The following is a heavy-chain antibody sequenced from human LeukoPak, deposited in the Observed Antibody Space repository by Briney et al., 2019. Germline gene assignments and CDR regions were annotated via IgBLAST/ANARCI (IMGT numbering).Heavy chain of an antibody. D-gene: IGHD6-13*01. CDR2: IWYDGSNK. V-gene: IGHV3-33*01. Sequence: GGSLRLSCAASGFRSWRHAVHWVRQAPGKGLEWLAQIWYDGSNKYYVDSVKGRFTTSRDNSKNTVYLQMNSLRAEDTAVYFRARDGQQLAPYAMDVWGQGTTVTVSS. CDR3: ARDGQQLAPYAMDV. CDR1: GFRSWRHA. J-gene: IGHJ6*02.